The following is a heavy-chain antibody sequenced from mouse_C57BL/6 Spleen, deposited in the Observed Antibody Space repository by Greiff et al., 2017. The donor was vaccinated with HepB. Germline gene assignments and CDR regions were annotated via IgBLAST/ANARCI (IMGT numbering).Heavy chain of an antibody. CDR2: ISSGGSYT. V-gene: IGHV5-6*01. CDR3: ARQNDYDGDFDY. J-gene: IGHJ2*01. CDR1: GFTFSSYG. Sequence: EVQLVESGGDLVKPGGSLKLSCAASGFTFSSYGMSWVRQTPDKRLEWVATISSGGSYTYYPDSVKGRFTISRDNAKNTLYLQMSSLKSEDTAMYYGARQNDYDGDFDYWGQGTTLTVSS. D-gene: IGHD2-4*01.